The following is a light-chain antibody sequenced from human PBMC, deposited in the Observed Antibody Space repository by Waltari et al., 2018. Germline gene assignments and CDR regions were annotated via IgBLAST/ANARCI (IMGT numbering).Light chain of an antibody. CDR3: CSYAGGDTVV. CDR1: SSDAGGYKD. CDR2: DVP. V-gene: IGLV2-11*01. Sequence: QSALTQPRSVSGSPRQSVTISCTGTSSDAGGYKDVSWYQQHPGKAPKLMLSDVPERPSGVPDRFSGSKSGNTASLTISGLQAEDEGDYYCCSYAGGDTVVFGGGTKLTVL. J-gene: IGLJ2*01.